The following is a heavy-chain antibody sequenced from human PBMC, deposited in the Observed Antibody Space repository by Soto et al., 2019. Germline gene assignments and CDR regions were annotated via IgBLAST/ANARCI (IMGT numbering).Heavy chain of an antibody. CDR2: IKSKTDGGTT. D-gene: IGHD3-22*01. CDR3: TTLGSYYYDSSGYSINFDY. V-gene: IGHV3-15*01. Sequence: GGSLRLSCAASGFTFSNAWMSWVRQAPGKXLEWVGRIKSKTDGGTTDYAAPVKGRFTISRDDSKNTLYLQMNSLKTEDTAVYYCTTLGSYYYDSSGYSINFDYWGQGTLVTVSS. CDR1: GFTFSNAW. J-gene: IGHJ4*02.